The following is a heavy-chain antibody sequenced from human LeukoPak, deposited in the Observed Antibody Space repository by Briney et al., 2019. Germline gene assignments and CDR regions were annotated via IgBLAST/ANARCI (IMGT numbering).Heavy chain of an antibody. CDR1: GGSFSGYY. D-gene: IGHD1-26*01. J-gene: IGHJ4*02. CDR2: INHSGST. CDR3: ARGSPLVGATFPYYFDY. V-gene: IGHV4-34*01. Sequence: PSETLSLTCAVYGGSFSGYYWSWIRQPLGKGLEWIGEINHSGSTNYNPSLKSRVTISVDTSKNQFSLKLSSVTAADTAVYYCARGSPLVGATFPYYFDYWGQGTLVTVSS.